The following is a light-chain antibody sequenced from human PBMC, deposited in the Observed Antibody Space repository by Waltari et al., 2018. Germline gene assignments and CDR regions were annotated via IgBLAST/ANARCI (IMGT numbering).Light chain of an antibody. Sequence: QLVLTQSPSASASLGAPVKLPCTLRSGHTSNIIECLQQQPGKGPRYLMKVNSDGSHRKGAEIPERFSGSSSGAERYLTMSSLESEDEADYYCETGGHGTWVFGGGTKLTVL. CDR2: VNSDGSH. CDR1: SGHTSNI. J-gene: IGLJ3*02. V-gene: IGLV4-69*01. CDR3: ETGGHGTWV.